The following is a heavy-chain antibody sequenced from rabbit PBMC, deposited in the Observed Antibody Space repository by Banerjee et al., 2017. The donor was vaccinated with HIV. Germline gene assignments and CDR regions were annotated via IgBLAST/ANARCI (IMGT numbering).Heavy chain of an antibody. CDR2: IYVSSSGST. Sequence: QSLEESGGDLVKPGASLTLTCTASGFSFSSSYYMCWVRQAPGKGLEWIGCIYVSSSGSTWYASWVNGRFTIAETSSTTVTLQMTSLTAADTATYFCVREIAGYINLRGQGTLVTVS. J-gene: IGHJ4*01. CDR3: VREIAGYINL. D-gene: IGHD7-1*01. CDR1: GFSFSSSYY. V-gene: IGHV1S40*01.